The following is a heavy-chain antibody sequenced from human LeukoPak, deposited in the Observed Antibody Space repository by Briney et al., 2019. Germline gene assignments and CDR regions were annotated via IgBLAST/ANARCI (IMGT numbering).Heavy chain of an antibody. V-gene: IGHV3-33*01. J-gene: IGHJ6*02. CDR2: IWYDGSNK. Sequence: TGGSLRLSCAASGFTFSSYGMHWVRQAPGKGLEWVAVIWYDGSNKYYADSVKGRFTISRDNSKNTQYLQMNSLRAEDTAVYYCARDGDYDFWSGYSYQTPYYYYGMDVWGQGTTVTVSS. CDR3: ARDGDYDFWSGYSYQTPYYYYGMDV. CDR1: GFTFSSYG. D-gene: IGHD3-3*01.